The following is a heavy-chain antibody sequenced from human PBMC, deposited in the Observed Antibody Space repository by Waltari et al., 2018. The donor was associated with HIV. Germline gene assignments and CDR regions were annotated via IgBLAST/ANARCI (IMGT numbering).Heavy chain of an antibody. Sequence: EVQLVESGGGLVKPGETLRLSCAASGFTFSTYNLNWLRQAPGKGLEWVSAISGSSHFIYYADLVKGRYTISRDNGKNSLYLQMSSLRAEDTAVYYGARGLGSHFDYWGQGTLVTVAS. CDR3: ARGLGSHFDY. CDR1: GFTFSTYN. D-gene: IGHD1-26*01. CDR2: ISGSSHFI. J-gene: IGHJ4*02. V-gene: IGHV3-21*02.